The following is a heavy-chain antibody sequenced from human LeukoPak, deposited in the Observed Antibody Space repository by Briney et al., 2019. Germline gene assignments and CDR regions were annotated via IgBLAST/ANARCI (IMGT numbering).Heavy chain of an antibody. D-gene: IGHD6-19*01. J-gene: IGHJ4*02. CDR3: ARDASGWYAHPITYFDY. CDR2: IIPIFGTA. Sequence: SVKVSCKASGGTFSSYAISWVRQAPGQGLEWMGGIIPIFGTANYAQKFQGRVTMTTDTSTSTAYMELRSLRSDDTAVYYCARDASGWYAHPITYFDYWGQGTLVTVSS. V-gene: IGHV1-69*05. CDR1: GGTFSSYA.